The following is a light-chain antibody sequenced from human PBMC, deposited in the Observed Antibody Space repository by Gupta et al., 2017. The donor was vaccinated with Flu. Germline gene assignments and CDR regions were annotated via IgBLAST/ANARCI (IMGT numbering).Light chain of an antibody. V-gene: IGLV3-19*01. Sequence: GQTGRITCKGDSLRSYYASWYQQKPGQAPVLVIYGKNNRPSGIPDRFSGSSSGNTASLTITGAQAEDEADYYCNSRDSSGNHPVFGGGTKLTVL. CDR3: NSRDSSGNHPV. CDR2: GKN. J-gene: IGLJ3*02. CDR1: SLRSYY.